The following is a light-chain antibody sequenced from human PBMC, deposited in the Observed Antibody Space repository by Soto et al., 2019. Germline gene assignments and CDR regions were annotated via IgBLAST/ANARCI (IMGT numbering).Light chain of an antibody. CDR2: DAS. CDR3: QQYHDWVT. J-gene: IGKJ4*01. Sequence: VMTQSPGTLSLSPGETATLSCGTSQSVSSNLAWYQQKHGQHPRLLIYDASTRATGIPARFRGSGSGTEFTLTSSDLRPEDFAVYFCQQYHDWVTFGGGTKVEI. CDR1: QSVSSN. V-gene: IGKV3D-15*01.